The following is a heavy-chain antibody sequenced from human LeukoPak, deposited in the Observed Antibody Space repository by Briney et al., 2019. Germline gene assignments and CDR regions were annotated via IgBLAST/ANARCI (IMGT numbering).Heavy chain of an antibody. V-gene: IGHV3-64*04. Sequence: GGSLRLSCSASGFTFSNFVMHWVRQAPGKGLEYVAIINDNGYNTDYAGSVKGRFTVARDNSKNTLYLQMNSLRAEDTAVYYCAKDLDSSSFFDYWGQGTLVTVSS. D-gene: IGHD6-13*01. CDR1: GFTFSNFV. CDR2: INDNGYNT. CDR3: AKDLDSSSFFDY. J-gene: IGHJ4*02.